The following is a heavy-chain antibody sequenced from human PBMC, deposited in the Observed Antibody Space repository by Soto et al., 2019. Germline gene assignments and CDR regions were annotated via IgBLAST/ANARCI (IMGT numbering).Heavy chain of an antibody. Sequence: EVQLLESGGGLVQPGGSLRLSCAASGFTFSSYAMSWVRQAPGKGLEWVSAISGSGGSTYYADSVKGRFTISGDNSKNTLYLQMNSLRAEDTAVYYCAKGGIVVVVAATDWGQGTLVTVSS. V-gene: IGHV3-23*01. D-gene: IGHD2-15*01. J-gene: IGHJ4*02. CDR2: ISGSGGST. CDR1: GFTFSSYA. CDR3: AKGGIVVVVAATD.